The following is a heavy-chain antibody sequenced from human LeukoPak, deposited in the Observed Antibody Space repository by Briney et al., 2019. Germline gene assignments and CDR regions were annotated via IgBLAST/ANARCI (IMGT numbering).Heavy chain of an antibody. J-gene: IGHJ4*02. Sequence: GGSLRLSCAASVFTFSNYVMSWVRQAPGKGLEWVSGTSGSGGNTDYADSVKGRFTISRDNSKNTLFLQMNSLRVEDTAIYYCAKDAAGPEYWGQGTRVTVSS. CDR2: TSGSGGNT. CDR3: AKDAAGPEY. D-gene: IGHD6-13*01. CDR1: VFTFSNYV. V-gene: IGHV3-23*01.